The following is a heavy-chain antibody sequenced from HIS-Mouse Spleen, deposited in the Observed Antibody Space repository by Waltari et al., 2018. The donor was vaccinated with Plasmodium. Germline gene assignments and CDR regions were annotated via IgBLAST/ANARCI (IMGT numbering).Heavy chain of an antibody. CDR3: ARGGYSSSSYYFDY. Sequence: QVQLQESGPGLVKPSATLSLTCTVSGGPISSYYWSWIRQPPGKGLEWIAYIYYSGSTNYNPSLKSRVTISVDTSKNQFSLKLSSVTAADTAVFYCARGGYSSSSYYFDYWGQGTLVTVSS. CDR1: GGPISSYY. D-gene: IGHD6-6*01. V-gene: IGHV4-59*01. J-gene: IGHJ4*02. CDR2: IYYSGST.